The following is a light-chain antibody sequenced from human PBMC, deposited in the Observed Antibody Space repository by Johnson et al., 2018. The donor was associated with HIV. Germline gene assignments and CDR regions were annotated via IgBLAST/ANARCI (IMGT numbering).Light chain of an antibody. V-gene: IGLV1-51*02. J-gene: IGLJ1*01. Sequence: QSVLTQPPSVSAAPGQKVTISCSGSSSNIGNNYVSWYQQLPGTAPKLLIYENNKRPSGIPDRFSGSKSGTSATLGITGLQTGEEADYYCGTWELSLSAPDVFGTGTKVTVL. CDR3: GTWELSLSAPDV. CDR2: ENN. CDR1: SSNIGNNY.